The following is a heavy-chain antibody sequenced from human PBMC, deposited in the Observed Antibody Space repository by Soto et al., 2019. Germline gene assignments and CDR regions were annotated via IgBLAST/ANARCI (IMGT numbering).Heavy chain of an antibody. V-gene: IGHV4-34*01. CDR3: ARGAPPNYDILTGYYRGEDNWFDP. D-gene: IGHD3-9*01. Sequence: PSVPLSDTCAVYGGSCSGYYWSWFSQPPGKGLEWIGEINHSGSTNYNPSLKSRVTISVDTSKNQFSLKLSSVTAADTAVYYCARGAPPNYDILTGYYRGEDNWFDPWGQGTPVTVSS. CDR2: INHSGST. J-gene: IGHJ5*02. CDR1: GGSCSGYY.